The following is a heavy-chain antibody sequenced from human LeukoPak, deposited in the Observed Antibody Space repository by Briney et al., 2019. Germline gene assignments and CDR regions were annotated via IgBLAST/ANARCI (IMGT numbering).Heavy chain of an antibody. CDR1: GFTFSSYW. V-gene: IGHV3-74*01. D-gene: IGHD4-23*01. Sequence: PGGSLRLSCAASGFTFSSYWMHWVHQAPGKGLVWVSRINSDGSGTIYADSVRGRFTISRDNAKNTLYLQVNSLRAEDTAVYYCARTEGTVAYDSWGQGTLVTVSS. J-gene: IGHJ5*01. CDR3: ARTEGTVAYDS. CDR2: INSDGSGT.